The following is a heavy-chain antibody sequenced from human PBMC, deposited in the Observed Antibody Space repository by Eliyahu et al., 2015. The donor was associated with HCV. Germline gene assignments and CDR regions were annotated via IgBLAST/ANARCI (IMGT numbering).Heavy chain of an antibody. CDR3: ASGGGGIAVTGTGGWFDP. J-gene: IGHJ5*02. Sequence: QVQLQESGPGLVKPSETLSLTCTVSGGSIPTYYWSWIRQPPGKGLXWIGYIHYTGSTNYNPSLKSRVTISIDTSKNQFSLNLTSVTAADTAMYYCASGGGGIAVTGTGGWFDPWGQGTLVTVSS. CDR1: GGSIPTYY. CDR2: IHYTGST. D-gene: IGHD6-19*01. V-gene: IGHV4-59*01.